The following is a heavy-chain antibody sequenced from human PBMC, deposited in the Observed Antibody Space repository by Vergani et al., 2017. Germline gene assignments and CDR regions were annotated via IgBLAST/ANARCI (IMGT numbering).Heavy chain of an antibody. CDR3: ARHMGPPAPWFGEY. J-gene: IGHJ4*02. CDR2: IYYSGST. D-gene: IGHD3-10*01. CDR1: GGSISSSSYY. V-gene: IGHV4-39*01. Sequence: QLQLQESGPGLVKPSETLSLTCTVSGGSISSSSYYWGWIRQPPGKGLEWIGSIYYSGSTYYNPSLKSRVTISVDTSKNQFSLKLSSVTAADTAVYYCARHMGPPAPWFGEYWGQGTLVTVSS.